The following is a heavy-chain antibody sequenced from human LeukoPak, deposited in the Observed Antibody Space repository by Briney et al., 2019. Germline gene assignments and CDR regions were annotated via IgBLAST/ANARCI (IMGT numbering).Heavy chain of an antibody. Sequence: PSETLSLTCTVSGGSISDSYWSWIRQPAGKGLEWIGRIYSSGSTNYNPSLKSRVTMSVDTSKNQVSLKLNSVTAADTAVYYCARGFCSGGSCYLFDSWGQGTLVTVSS. CDR1: GGSISDSY. V-gene: IGHV4-4*07. CDR2: IYSSGST. J-gene: IGHJ4*02. D-gene: IGHD2-15*01. CDR3: ARGFCSGGSCYLFDS.